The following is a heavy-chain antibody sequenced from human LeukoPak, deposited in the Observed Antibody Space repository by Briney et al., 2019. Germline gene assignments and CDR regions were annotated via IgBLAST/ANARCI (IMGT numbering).Heavy chain of an antibody. J-gene: IGHJ4*02. Sequence: GGSLRLSCAASGFTFSGYSMNWVRQAPGKGLEWVSSISSSSSYIYYADSVKGRFTISRDNAKNSLYLQMNSLRAEDTAVYYCARSIGVWFGEYPDYWGQGTLVTVSS. CDR3: ARSIGVWFGEYPDY. CDR2: ISSSSSYI. CDR1: GFTFSGYS. V-gene: IGHV3-21*01. D-gene: IGHD3-10*01.